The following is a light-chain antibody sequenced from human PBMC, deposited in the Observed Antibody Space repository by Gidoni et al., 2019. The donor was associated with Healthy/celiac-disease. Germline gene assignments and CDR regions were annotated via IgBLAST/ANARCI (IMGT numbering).Light chain of an antibody. Sequence: DIQMTQPPSSLSASVGDRVTITCRASQSISSYLNWYQQKPGKAPKLLIYAASSLQSGVPSRFSGSGSGTDFTLTISSLQPEDFATYYCQQSYSTPRSFGHGTKLEIK. CDR1: QSISSY. J-gene: IGKJ2*04. CDR2: AAS. CDR3: QQSYSTPRS. V-gene: IGKV1-39*01.